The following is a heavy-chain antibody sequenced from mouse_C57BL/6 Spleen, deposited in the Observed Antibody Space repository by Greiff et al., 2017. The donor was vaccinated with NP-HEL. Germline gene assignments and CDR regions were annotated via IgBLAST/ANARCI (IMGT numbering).Heavy chain of an antibody. V-gene: IGHV1-59*01. CDR2: IDPSDSYT. CDR1: GYTFTSYW. D-gene: IGHD1-1*01. J-gene: IGHJ2*01. CDR3: ARDTTVPPGY. Sequence: QVQLKQPGAELVRPGTSVKLSCKASGYTFTSYWMHWVKQRPGQGLEWIGVIDPSDSYTNYNQKFKGKATLTVDTSSSTAYMQLSSLTSEDSAVYYCARDTTVPPGYWGQGTTLTVSS.